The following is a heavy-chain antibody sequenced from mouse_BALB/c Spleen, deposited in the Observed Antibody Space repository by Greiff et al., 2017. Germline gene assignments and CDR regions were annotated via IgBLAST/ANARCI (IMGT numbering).Heavy chain of an antibody. CDR1: GDSITSGY. V-gene: IGHV3-8*02. CDR2: ISYSGST. D-gene: IGHD2-1*01. CDR3: ARYPIYYGNYVNFDV. Sequence: EVKLMESGPSLVKPSQTLSLTCSVTGDSITSGYWNWIRKFPGNKLEYMGYISYSGSTYYNPSLKSRISITRDTSKNQYYLQLNSVTTEDTATYYCARYPIYYGNYVNFDVWGAGTTVTVSS. J-gene: IGHJ1*01.